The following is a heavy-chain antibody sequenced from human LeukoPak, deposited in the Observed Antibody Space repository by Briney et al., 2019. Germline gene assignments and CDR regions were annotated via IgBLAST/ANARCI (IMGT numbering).Heavy chain of an antibody. CDR1: GFTFSSYA. D-gene: IGHD3-10*01. Sequence: GGSLRLSCAASGFTFSSYAMHWVRQAPGKGLEWVAVISYDGSNKYYADSVKGRFTISGDNSKNTLYLQMNSLRAEDTAVYYCARDSSYGSGSYYGWGQGTLVTVSS. V-gene: IGHV3-30*04. CDR2: ISYDGSNK. J-gene: IGHJ4*02. CDR3: ARDSSYGSGSYYG.